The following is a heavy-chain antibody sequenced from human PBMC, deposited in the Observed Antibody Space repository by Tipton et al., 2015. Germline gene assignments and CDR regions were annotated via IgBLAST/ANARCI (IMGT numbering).Heavy chain of an antibody. J-gene: IGHJ4*02. CDR3: ASFIAVAGYYFDY. Sequence: LRLSCTVSGGSISSSSYYWGWIRQPPGKGLEWIGSIYYSGSTYYNPSLKSRVTIFVDTSKNQFSLKLSSVTAAGTAVYYCASFIAVAGYYFDYWGQGTLVTVSS. CDR1: GGSISSSSYY. CDR2: IYYSGST. D-gene: IGHD6-19*01. V-gene: IGHV4-39*01.